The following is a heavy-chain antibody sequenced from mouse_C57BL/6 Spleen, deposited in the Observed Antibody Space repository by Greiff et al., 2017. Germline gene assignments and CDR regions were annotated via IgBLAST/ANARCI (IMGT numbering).Heavy chain of an antibody. Sequence: QVQLQQSGPELVKPGASVKISCKASGYAFSSSWMIWVKQRPGKGLEWIGRIYPGDGDTNYNGKFKGKATLTADKSSSTAYMQLSSLTSEDSAVYFCAREETTVDFDGWGQGTTLTVSS. CDR2: IYPGDGDT. J-gene: IGHJ2*01. CDR3: AREETTVDFDG. D-gene: IGHD1-1*01. CDR1: GYAFSSSW. V-gene: IGHV1-82*01.